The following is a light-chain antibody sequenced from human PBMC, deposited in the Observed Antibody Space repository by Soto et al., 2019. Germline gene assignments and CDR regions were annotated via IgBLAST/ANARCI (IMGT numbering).Light chain of an antibody. CDR2: GAS. J-gene: IGKJ2*01. CDR1: QSVSSSY. CDR3: QQFGTSPYT. V-gene: IGKV3-20*01. Sequence: EIVLTQSPGTLSLSPGERVTLSCRASQSVSSSYLAWYQQKPGQAPRLLIYGASSRATGIPDRFSGRASGTDFTLTISRLEPEDFAVYYCQQFGTSPYTFGQGTNLEIK.